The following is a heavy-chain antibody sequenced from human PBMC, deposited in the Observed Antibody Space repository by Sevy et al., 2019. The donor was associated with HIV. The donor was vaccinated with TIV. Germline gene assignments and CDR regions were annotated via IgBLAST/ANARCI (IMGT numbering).Heavy chain of an antibody. CDR1: GVTFSNYW. Sequence: GGSLRLSCAASGVTFSNYWMTWVCQGPGKGLEWVANINKDGSQKYYVDSVKGRFTISRDNADNSLYLQMNSLRAEDTAVYYCARGRHMDVWGKGITVTVSS. CDR3: ARGRHMDV. J-gene: IGHJ6*04. CDR2: INKDGSQK. V-gene: IGHV3-7*03.